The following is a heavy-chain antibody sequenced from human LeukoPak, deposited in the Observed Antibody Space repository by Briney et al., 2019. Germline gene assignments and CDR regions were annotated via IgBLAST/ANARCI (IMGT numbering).Heavy chain of an antibody. CDR2: IYYSGST. CDR1: GGSISSYY. Sequence: SETLSLTCTVSGGSISSYYWSWIRQTPGKGLEWIGYIYYSGSTNYNPSLKSRVTISVDTSKNQFSLKLSSVTAADTAVYYCAGIGLYYDSSGSDDYWGQGTLVTVSS. V-gene: IGHV4-59*08. CDR3: AGIGLYYDSSGSDDY. D-gene: IGHD3-22*01. J-gene: IGHJ4*02.